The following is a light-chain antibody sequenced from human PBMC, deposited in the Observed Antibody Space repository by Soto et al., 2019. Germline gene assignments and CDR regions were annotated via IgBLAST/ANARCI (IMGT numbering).Light chain of an antibody. CDR3: QHYNAYSQT. V-gene: IGKV1-5*02. CDR1: QIINNW. J-gene: IGKJ1*01. CDR2: DAS. Sequence: DIQMTQSPSTLSASVGDRVTIICRASQIINNWLAWYQQKPGRAPKLLIYDASNLESGVSSRFSGSGSGAEFTLTISSLQPDDFATYYCQHYNAYSQTFGQGTKVEIK.